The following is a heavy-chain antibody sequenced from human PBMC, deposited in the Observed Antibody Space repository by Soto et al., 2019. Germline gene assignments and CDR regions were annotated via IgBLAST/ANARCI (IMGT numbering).Heavy chain of an antibody. D-gene: IGHD4-17*01. J-gene: IGHJ2*01. CDR1: GFTFSSYA. Sequence: QVQLVESGGGVVQPGRSLRLSCAASGFTFSSYAMHWVRQAPGKGLEWVAVISYDGSNKYYADSVKGRFTISRDNSKNTLYLQMNSLRAEDTAVYYCAREPDYGGNEGYFDLWGRGTLVTVSS. V-gene: IGHV3-30-3*01. CDR2: ISYDGSNK. CDR3: AREPDYGGNEGYFDL.